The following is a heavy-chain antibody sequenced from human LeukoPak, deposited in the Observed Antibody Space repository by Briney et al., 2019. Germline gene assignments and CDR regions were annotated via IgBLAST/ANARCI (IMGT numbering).Heavy chain of an antibody. CDR1: GFTFKSYS. J-gene: IGHJ4*02. D-gene: IGHD4-17*01. Sequence: GGSLRLSCAASGFTFKSYSMNWVRQAPGKGLEWVSSISSSSSYIYYADSVKGRFTISRDNAKNSLYLQMNSLRAEDTAVYYCARAFTYAPVPYWGQGTLVTVSS. CDR3: ARAFTYAPVPY. V-gene: IGHV3-21*01. CDR2: ISSSSSYI.